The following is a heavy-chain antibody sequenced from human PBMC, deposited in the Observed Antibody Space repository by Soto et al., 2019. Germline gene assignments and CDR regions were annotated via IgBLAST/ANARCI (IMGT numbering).Heavy chain of an antibody. CDR3: ARANYYGSPGDFDY. Sequence: EVQLVESGGGLVQPGGSQRLSCAASGFTFSSYSMNWVRQAPGKGLEWVSYISSSSSTIYYADSVKGRFTISRDNAKNSLYLQMNSLRAEDTAVYYCARANYYGSPGDFDYWGQGTLVTVSS. V-gene: IGHV3-48*01. CDR1: GFTFSSYS. CDR2: ISSSSSTI. D-gene: IGHD3-10*01. J-gene: IGHJ4*02.